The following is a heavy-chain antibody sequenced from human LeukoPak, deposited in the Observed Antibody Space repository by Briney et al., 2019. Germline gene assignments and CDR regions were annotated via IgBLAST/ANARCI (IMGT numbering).Heavy chain of an antibody. V-gene: IGHV1-18*01. J-gene: IGHJ6*03. CDR1: GYTFTSYG. CDR2: ISAYNGNT. CDR3: ARDFQPFLTMVRGVIRGNYYYYYIDV. Sequence: GASVKVSCKASGYTFTSYGISWVRQAPGQGLEWMGWISAYNGNTNYAQKLQGRVTMTRDTSTSTVYMELSSLRSEDTAVYYCARDFQPFLTMVRGVIRGNYYYYYIDVWGKGTTVTISS. D-gene: IGHD3-10*01.